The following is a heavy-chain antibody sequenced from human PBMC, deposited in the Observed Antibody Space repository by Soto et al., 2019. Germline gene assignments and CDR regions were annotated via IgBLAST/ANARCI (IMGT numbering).Heavy chain of an antibody. V-gene: IGHV4-31*03. CDR3: ARLSSLYYNSDYGGYYFDY. D-gene: IGHD3-10*01. J-gene: IGHJ4*02. CDR2: IFYSGNS. CDR1: GGSIRGGDYY. Sequence: QVQLQESGPGLVKPSQTLSLTCTVSGGSIRGGDYYWSWIRQHPGKGLEWIGYIFYSGNSFYNPSLKSGVTISVDTSKNQFSLQLSSVTAADPAIYYCARLSSLYYNSDYGGYYFDYWGQGTLVSVSS.